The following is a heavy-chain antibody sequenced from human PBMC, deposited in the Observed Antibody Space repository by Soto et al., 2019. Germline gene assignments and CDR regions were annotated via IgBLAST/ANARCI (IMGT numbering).Heavy chain of an antibody. CDR2: INPNSGGT. D-gene: IGHD3-10*01. CDR3: ARDQRNYYGSGRNYYYGMDV. V-gene: IGHV1-2*04. CDR1: GYTFTGYY. J-gene: IGHJ6*02. Sequence: ASVKVSCKASGYTFTGYYMHWVRQAPGQGLEWMGWINPNSGGTNYAQKFQGWVTMTRDTSISTAYMELSRLRSDDTAVYYCARDQRNYYGSGRNYYYGMDVCGQGTTVTVSS.